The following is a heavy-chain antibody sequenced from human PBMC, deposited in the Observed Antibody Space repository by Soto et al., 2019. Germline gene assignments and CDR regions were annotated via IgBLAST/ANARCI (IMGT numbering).Heavy chain of an antibody. CDR3: ARDYQYYDSSGYYFAPFWDY. V-gene: IGHV1-18*01. D-gene: IGHD3-22*01. CDR2: ISAYNGNT. Sequence: ASAKVCCKSSGYTFNSYGISGVRQAPGQGLEWMGWISAYNGNTNYAQKLQGRVTMTTDTSTSTAYMELRSLRSDDTAVYYCARDYQYYDSSGYYFAPFWDYWGQGTLVTVSS. J-gene: IGHJ4*02. CDR1: GYTFNSYG.